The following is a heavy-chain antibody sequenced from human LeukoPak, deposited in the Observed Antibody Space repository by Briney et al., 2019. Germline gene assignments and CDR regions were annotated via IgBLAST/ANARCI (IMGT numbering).Heavy chain of an antibody. D-gene: IGHD3-10*01. CDR2: IWYDGSNK. CDR1: GFTFSSYG. V-gene: IGHV3-33*01. CDR3: ASDSYGSGSYDDY. Sequence: GRSLRLSCAASGFTFSSYGMHWVRQAPGKGLEGVAVIWYDGSNKYYADAVKGRFTISRDNSKNTLYLQMNSLRAEDTAVYYCASDSYGSGSYDDYWGQGTLVTVSS. J-gene: IGHJ4*02.